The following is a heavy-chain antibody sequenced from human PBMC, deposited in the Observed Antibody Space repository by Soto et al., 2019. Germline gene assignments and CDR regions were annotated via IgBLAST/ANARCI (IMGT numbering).Heavy chain of an antibody. CDR2: IYYSGST. V-gene: IGHV4-59*01. D-gene: IGHD3-3*01. J-gene: IGHJ6*03. CDR3: ATSYYDFWSGYYAGYYYYYMDV. Sequence: LLTQSQTLSLTCTVSGGSISSYYWSWIRQPPGKGLEWIGYIYYSGSTNYNPSLKSRVTISVDASKNQFSLKLSSVTAADTAVYYCATSYYDFWSGYYAGYYYYYMDVWGKGTTVTVSS. CDR1: GGSISSYY.